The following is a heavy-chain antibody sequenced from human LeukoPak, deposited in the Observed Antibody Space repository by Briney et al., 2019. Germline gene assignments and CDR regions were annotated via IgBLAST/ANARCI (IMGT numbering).Heavy chain of an antibody. J-gene: IGHJ4*02. CDR2: IYYSGST. D-gene: IGHD6-19*01. V-gene: IGHV4-59*08. CDR1: GGSISSYY. Sequence: SETLSLTCTVPGGSISSYYWSWIRQPPGKGLEWIGYIYYSGSTNYNPSLKSRVTISVDTSKNQFSLKLSSVTAADTAVYYCARRSGASSEYYFDYWGQGTLVTVSS. CDR3: ARRSGASSEYYFDY.